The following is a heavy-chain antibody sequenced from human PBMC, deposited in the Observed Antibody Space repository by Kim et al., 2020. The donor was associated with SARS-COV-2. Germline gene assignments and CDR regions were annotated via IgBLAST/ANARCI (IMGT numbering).Heavy chain of an antibody. D-gene: IGHD3-10*01. CDR3: ARVLLAWSYYGSGTNWFDP. J-gene: IGHJ5*02. V-gene: IGHV4-39*07. CDR2: IYYSGST. Sequence: SETLSLTCPVSGGSISSSSYYWGWIRQPPGKGLEWIGSIYYSGSTYSNPSLKSRVTISVDTSKNQFSLMLSSVTAADTAVYYCARVLLAWSYYGSGTNWFDPWGQGTLVTVSS. CDR1: GGSISSSSYY.